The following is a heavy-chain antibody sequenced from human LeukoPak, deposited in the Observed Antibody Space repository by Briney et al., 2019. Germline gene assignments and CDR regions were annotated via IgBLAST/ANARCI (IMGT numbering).Heavy chain of an antibody. D-gene: IGHD3-16*01. J-gene: IGHJ4*02. CDR1: GFTFRHYA. CDR2: LSFDGAHK. CDR3: VRARAGGPDY. Sequence: NPERSLRLSCAASGFTFRHYAVHWVRQAPGRGLEWVAVLSFDGAHKYYAESVKGRFTISKDNSNNTLFLQMDSLRLEDTALYYCVRARAGGPDYWGQGTLVTVSS. V-gene: IGHV3-30*04.